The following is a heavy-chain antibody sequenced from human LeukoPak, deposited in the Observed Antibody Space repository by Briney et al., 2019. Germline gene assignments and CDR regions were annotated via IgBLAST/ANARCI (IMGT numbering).Heavy chain of an antibody. CDR1: GASFSTYY. Sequence: SETLSLTCAVYGASFSTYYWSWLRHPPGKGLESIGEINHSGRTHYNPSLKSRLTISVDTSKDDFSLSLRLSAVTAADTAVYYCVGWLGENWFDPWGQGTLVTVSS. D-gene: IGHD3-10*01. CDR2: INHSGRT. CDR3: VGWLGENWFDP. J-gene: IGHJ5*02. V-gene: IGHV4-34*01.